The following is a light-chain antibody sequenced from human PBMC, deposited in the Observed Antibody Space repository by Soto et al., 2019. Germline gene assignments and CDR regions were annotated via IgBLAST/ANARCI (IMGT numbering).Light chain of an antibody. CDR3: QQYDSSPRT. J-gene: IGKJ1*01. Sequence: EIVLTQSPATLSLSPGERATLSCRASQTVSSSLAWYQQKPGQAPRLLIYEASNRATGIPARFSGSGSGADFTLTISSLEPEDFARYYCQQYDSSPRTFVQGTKVE. V-gene: IGKV3-11*01. CDR1: QTVSSS. CDR2: EAS.